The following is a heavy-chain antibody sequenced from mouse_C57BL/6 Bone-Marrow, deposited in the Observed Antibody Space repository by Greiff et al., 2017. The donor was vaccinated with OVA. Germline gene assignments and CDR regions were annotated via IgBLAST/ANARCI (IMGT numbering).Heavy chain of an antibody. CDR1: GFTFTNYY. V-gene: IGHV7-3*01. D-gene: IGHD1-1*01. CDR2: IRNKPNGSTT. CDR3: ARYNWRVAVDYFDY. Sequence: EVMLVESGGGLVQPGDSLSLSCAASGFTFTNYYMSWVRQPPGKALEWLAFIRNKPNGSTTEYSASVKGRFTISRYNSQSILYLQMNALRAEYSATYYCARYNWRVAVDYFDYWGQGTALTVSS. J-gene: IGHJ2*01.